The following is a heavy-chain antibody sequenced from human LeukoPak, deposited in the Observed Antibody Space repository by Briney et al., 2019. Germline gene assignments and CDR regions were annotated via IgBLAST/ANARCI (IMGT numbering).Heavy chain of an antibody. CDR2: MNPNSGNT. V-gene: IGHV1-8*03. J-gene: IGHJ5*02. CDR1: GYTFTSYD. D-gene: IGHD6-13*01. Sequence: ASVKVSCKASGYTFTSYDINWVRQATGQGLEWMGWMNPNSGNTGYAQKFQGRVTITRNTSISTAYMELSSLRSEDTAVYYCARGSYSSSWTENWFDPWGQGTLVTVSS. CDR3: ARGSYSSSWTENWFDP.